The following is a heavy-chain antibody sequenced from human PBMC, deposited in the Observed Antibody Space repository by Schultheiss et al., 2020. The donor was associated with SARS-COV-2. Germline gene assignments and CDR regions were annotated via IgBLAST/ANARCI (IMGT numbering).Heavy chain of an antibody. CDR3: ARALRGAIYFDY. Sequence: SVKVSCKASGGTFSSYAISWVRQAPGQGLEWMGGIIPIFGTANYAQKFQGRVTITADESTSTAYMELSSLRSEDTAVYFCARALRGAIYFDYWGQGTLVTVSS. J-gene: IGHJ4*02. CDR1: GGTFSSYA. CDR2: IIPIFGTA. V-gene: IGHV1-69*13. D-gene: IGHD3-10*01.